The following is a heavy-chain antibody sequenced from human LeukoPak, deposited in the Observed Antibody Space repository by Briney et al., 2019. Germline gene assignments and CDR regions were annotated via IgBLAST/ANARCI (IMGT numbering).Heavy chain of an antibody. J-gene: IGHJ4*02. V-gene: IGHV1-2*02. Sequence: GASVKVSCKASGYTFTIYYMHWVRQAPGQGLEWMGCINPNSGGTSYARRFQGRVTMTRDTSISTAYMELSRLTSDDTAVYYCARNPAYCTSTSCYTDYWGQGTLVTVSS. CDR3: ARNPAYCTSTSCYTDY. D-gene: IGHD2-2*02. CDR1: GYTFTIYY. CDR2: INPNSGGT.